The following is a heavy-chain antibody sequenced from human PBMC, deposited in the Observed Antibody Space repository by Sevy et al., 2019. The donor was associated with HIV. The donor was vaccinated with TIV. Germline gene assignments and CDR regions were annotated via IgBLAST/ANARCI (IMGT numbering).Heavy chain of an antibody. D-gene: IGHD2-8*02. Sequence: GGSLRLSCTASGFTFTHAWMSWVRQAPGKGLEWVGRIKSTPDGGTTDYAAPVKGRFTISRDDSKNTLYLQMNSLKTEDSAVYYSSTDPIIVLLVTDGMDVWGQGTTVTVSS. J-gene: IGHJ6*02. CDR3: STDPIIVLLVTDGMDV. CDR2: IKSTPDGGTT. V-gene: IGHV3-15*01. CDR1: GFTFTHAW.